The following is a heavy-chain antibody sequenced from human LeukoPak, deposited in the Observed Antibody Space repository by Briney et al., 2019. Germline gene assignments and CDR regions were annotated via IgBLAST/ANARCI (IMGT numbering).Heavy chain of an antibody. V-gene: IGHV3-73*01. CDR2: IRSKPNNYAT. CDR1: GFTFSGSA. CDR3: TSLDGTQPRDY. D-gene: IGHD5-18*01. Sequence: PGGSLRLSCAASGFTFSGSAMRWVRQASGKGLEWVGRIRSKPNNYATAYAASVKGRFTISRDDSKNTAYLQMNSLKTEDTAVYYCTSLDGTQPRDYWGQGTLVTVSS. J-gene: IGHJ4*02.